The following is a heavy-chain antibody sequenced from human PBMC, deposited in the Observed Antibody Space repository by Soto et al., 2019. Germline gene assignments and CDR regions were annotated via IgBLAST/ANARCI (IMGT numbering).Heavy chain of an antibody. CDR1: GFTFSSDG. D-gene: IGHD1-26*01. Sequence: QVQLVESGGGVVQPGRSLRLSCAASGFTFSSDGMHWVRQAPGKGLEWVAVISYDGSNKYYADSVKGRFTISRDNSKNTLYLQMNSLRAEDTALYYCAKDLDMWELPYFDYWGQGTLVTVSS. V-gene: IGHV3-30*18. CDR3: AKDLDMWELPYFDY. J-gene: IGHJ4*02. CDR2: ISYDGSNK.